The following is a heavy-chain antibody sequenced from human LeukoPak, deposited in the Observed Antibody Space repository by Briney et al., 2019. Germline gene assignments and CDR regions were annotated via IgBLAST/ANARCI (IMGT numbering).Heavy chain of an antibody. D-gene: IGHD3-9*01. V-gene: IGHV1-69*02. CDR3: ARVLVEVPYYDILTGYFIRSRVAP. CDR1: GGTFSSYT. J-gene: IGHJ5*02. Sequence: SVKVSCKASGGTFSSYTISWVRQAPGQGLEWMGRIIPILGIANYAQKFQGRVTITADKSTSTAYMELSSLRSEDTAVYYCARVLVEVPYYDILTGYFIRSRVAPWGQGTLVIVSS. CDR2: IIPILGIA.